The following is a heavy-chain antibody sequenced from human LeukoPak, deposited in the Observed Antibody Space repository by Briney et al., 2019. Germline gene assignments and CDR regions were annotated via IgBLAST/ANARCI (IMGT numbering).Heavy chain of an antibody. D-gene: IGHD5-18*01. CDR1: GGSISSSSYY. V-gene: IGHV4-39*07. Sequence: SETLSLTCTVSGGSISSSSYYWGWIRQPPGKGLEWIGGIYYSGSTYYNPSLKSRVTISVDTSKNQFSLKLSSVTAADTAVYYCARDSSGYSYGYYYYYYMDVWGKGTTVTVSS. J-gene: IGHJ6*03. CDR3: ARDSSGYSYGYYYYYYMDV. CDR2: IYYSGST.